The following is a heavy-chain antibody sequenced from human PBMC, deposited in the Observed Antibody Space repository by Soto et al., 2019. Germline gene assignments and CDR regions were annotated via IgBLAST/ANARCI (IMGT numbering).Heavy chain of an antibody. J-gene: IGHJ5*02. CDR3: ARGKYYYHSSDGKNWLDP. D-gene: IGHD3-22*01. CDR1: GFSLNTNGVA. V-gene: IGHV2-5*01. CDR2: IYWNDDK. Sequence: QITLKESGPTLVKPTQTLTLTCTFSGFSLNTNGVAVGWIRQPPRKALEWLGLIYWNDDKRYSPSVDSRLTLTKDTSKTEVVLTMTNMDPADTATYYCARGKYYYHSSDGKNWLDPWGQGTLVTVSS.